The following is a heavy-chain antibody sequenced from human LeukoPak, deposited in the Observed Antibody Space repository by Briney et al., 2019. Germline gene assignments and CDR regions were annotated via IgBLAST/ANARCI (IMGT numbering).Heavy chain of an antibody. CDR2: IYYSGST. D-gene: IGHD6-13*01. J-gene: IGHJ4*02. V-gene: IGHV4-39*07. CDR3: ARRVHSSSWSSYFDY. Sequence: SETLSLTCTVSGGSISSSSYYWGWIRQPPGKGLEWIASIYYSGSTYYNSSLKGRVTISVDKSKNQFFLKLSSVTATDTAVYYCARRVHSSSWSSYFDYWGQETLVTVSS. CDR1: GGSISSSSYY.